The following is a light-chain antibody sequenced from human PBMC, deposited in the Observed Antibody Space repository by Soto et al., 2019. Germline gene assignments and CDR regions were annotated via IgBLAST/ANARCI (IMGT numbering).Light chain of an antibody. CDR2: EVT. Sequence: QSALTQPPSASGSPGQSVTISCTGTSSDVGDYNYVSWYQQHPGKAPKLMIYEVTKRPSGVPARFSGSKSGNTASLTVSGLQADDDADYYCSSYAGSNNYVFGTGTKLTVL. CDR3: SSYAGSNNYV. CDR1: SSDVGDYNY. J-gene: IGLJ1*01. V-gene: IGLV2-8*01.